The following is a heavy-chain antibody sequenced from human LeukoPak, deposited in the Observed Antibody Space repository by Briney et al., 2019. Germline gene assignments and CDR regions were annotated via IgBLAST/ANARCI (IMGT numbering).Heavy chain of an antibody. CDR1: GFTFSSYS. CDR3: ARWASNSHDY. J-gene: IGHJ4*02. CDR2: ISSSSSYI. Sequence: AGGSLRLSCAASGFTFSSYSMNWVRQAPGKGLEWVPSISSSSSYIYYADSVKGRFTISRDNAKNSLYLQMNSLRAEDTAVYHCARWASNSHDYWGQGTLVTVSS. D-gene: IGHD5-18*01. V-gene: IGHV3-21*01.